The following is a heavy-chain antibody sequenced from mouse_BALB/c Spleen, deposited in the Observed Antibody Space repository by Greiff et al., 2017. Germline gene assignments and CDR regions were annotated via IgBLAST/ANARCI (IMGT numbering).Heavy chain of an antibody. CDR1: GFTFSSFG. CDR3: ARSTIYDGYYGWYFDV. J-gene: IGHJ1*01. V-gene: IGHV5-17*02. Sequence: EVQGVESGGGLVQPGGSRKLSCAASGFTFSSFGMHWVRQAPEKGLEWVAYISSGSSTIYYADTVKGRFTISRDNPKNTLFLQMTSLRSEDTAMYYCARSTIYDGYYGWYFDVWGAGTTVTVSS. CDR2: ISSGSSTI. D-gene: IGHD2-3*01.